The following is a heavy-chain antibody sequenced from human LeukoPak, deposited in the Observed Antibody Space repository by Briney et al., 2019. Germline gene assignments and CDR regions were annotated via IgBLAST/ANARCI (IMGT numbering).Heavy chain of an antibody. J-gene: IGHJ4*02. D-gene: IGHD6-19*01. V-gene: IGHV3-21*01. Sequence: GGSLRLSCTPSGFTFASYSMNWVRQAPGKGLEWVSSISSSSSYIYYADSVKGRFTISRDNAKNSLYLQMNSLRAEDTAVYYCARASSSGWYFDYWGQGTLVTVSS. CDR3: ARASSSGWYFDY. CDR2: ISSSSSYI. CDR1: GFTFASYS.